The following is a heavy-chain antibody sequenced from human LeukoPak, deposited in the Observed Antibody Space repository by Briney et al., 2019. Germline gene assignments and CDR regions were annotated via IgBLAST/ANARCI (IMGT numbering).Heavy chain of an antibody. CDR2: ISGSGGST. D-gene: IGHD6-19*01. CDR3: AKPAPSGYSSGWYGVAFDI. V-gene: IGHV3-23*01. CDR1: GFTFSSYA. Sequence: GGSLRLSCAASGFTFSSYAMSWVRQAPGKGLEWVSAISGSGGSTYYADSVKGRFTISRDNSKNTLYLQMNSLRAEDTAVYYCAKPAPSGYSSGWYGVAFDIWGQGTMVTVSS. J-gene: IGHJ3*02.